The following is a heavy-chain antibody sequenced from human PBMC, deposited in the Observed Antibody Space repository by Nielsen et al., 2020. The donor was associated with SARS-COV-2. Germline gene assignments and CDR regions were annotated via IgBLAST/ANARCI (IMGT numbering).Heavy chain of an antibody. D-gene: IGHD5-18*01. Sequence: GESLKISCAASGFTFSSYSMNWVRQTPGKVLEWVSSISSSSSYIYYADSVKGRFTISRDNAKNSLYLQMNSLRAEDTAVYYCAREGYSYGSDHFDYWGQGTLVTVSS. CDR3: AREGYSYGSDHFDY. V-gene: IGHV3-21*01. J-gene: IGHJ4*02. CDR2: ISSSSSYI. CDR1: GFTFSSYS.